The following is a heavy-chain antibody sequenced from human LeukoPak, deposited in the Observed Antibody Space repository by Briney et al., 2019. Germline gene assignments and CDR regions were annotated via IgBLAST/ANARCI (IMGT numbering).Heavy chain of an antibody. Sequence: SETLSLTCTVSGGSISSYYWSWIRQPPGKGLEWIGYIYYSGSTNYNPSLKSRVTISVDTSKNQFSLKLSSVTAADTAVYYCARDVQYYDILIGYYYYGMDVWGQGTTVTVSS. CDR1: GGSISSYY. CDR3: ARDVQYYDILIGYYYYGMDV. D-gene: IGHD3-9*01. J-gene: IGHJ6*02. V-gene: IGHV4-59*01. CDR2: IYYSGST.